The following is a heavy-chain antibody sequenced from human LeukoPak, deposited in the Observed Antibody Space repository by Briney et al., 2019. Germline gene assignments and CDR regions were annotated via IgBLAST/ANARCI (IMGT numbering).Heavy chain of an antibody. CDR2: TQNKANSYTM. CDR3: VRRNYVAFDI. Sequence: GGSLRLSCAASGFTFSSYTMRWVRQAPGKGLEWVGRTQNKANSYTMDYAASVRGRFTISRDDSKNSLSLQMNSLKTEDTAVYYCVRRNYVAFDIWGQGTMVIVSS. V-gene: IGHV3-72*01. J-gene: IGHJ3*02. CDR1: GFTFSSYT. D-gene: IGHD1-7*01.